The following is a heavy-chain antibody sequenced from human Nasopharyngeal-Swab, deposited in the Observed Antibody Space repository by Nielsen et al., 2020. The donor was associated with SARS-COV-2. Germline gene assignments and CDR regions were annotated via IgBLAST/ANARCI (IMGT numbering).Heavy chain of an antibody. Sequence: GESLKISCAASGFTFSSYWMHWVRQDPGKGLVWVSRVNNDGSNTNYADSVKGRFTISRDNVKNTLYLQMNSLRAEDTALYYCARALNGYLDLWGRGTLVAVSS. J-gene: IGHJ2*01. CDR2: VNNDGSNT. V-gene: IGHV3-74*01. CDR1: GFTFSSYW. CDR3: ARALNGYLDL.